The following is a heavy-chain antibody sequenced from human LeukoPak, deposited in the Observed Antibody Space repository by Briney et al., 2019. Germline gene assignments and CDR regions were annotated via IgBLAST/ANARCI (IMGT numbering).Heavy chain of an antibody. CDR2: IYSGGST. CDR1: GFTVSSNY. Sequence: GGSLRLSCAASGFTVSSNYMSWVRQAPGKGLDCVSIIYSGGSTFYADSVKGRFTISRDNSKKLLYLEMNSLRAEDTAVYYCARAYSVRYGLGYYYMDVWGKGTTVTISS. D-gene: IGHD5/OR15-5a*01. CDR3: ARAYSVRYGLGYYYMDV. V-gene: IGHV3-53*01. J-gene: IGHJ6*03.